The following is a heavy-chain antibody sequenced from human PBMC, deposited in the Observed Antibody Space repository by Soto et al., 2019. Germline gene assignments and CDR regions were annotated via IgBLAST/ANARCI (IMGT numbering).Heavy chain of an antibody. V-gene: IGHV3-73*01. J-gene: IGHJ5*02. D-gene: IGHD1-1*01. CDR2: IRSKPNSYVT. Sequence: GGSLRLSCVASGLTFSDSAIHWVRQASGKGLEWVGRIRSKPNSYVTTYAASVKGRFTISRDDSKNTAYLQMNSLKTEDTAVYYCARLLTPTEGPWGQGTLVTVSS. CDR1: GLTFSDSA. CDR3: ARLLTPTEGP.